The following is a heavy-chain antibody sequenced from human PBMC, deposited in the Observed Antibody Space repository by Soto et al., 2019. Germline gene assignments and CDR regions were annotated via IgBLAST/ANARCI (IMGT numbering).Heavy chain of an antibody. D-gene: IGHD6-19*01. CDR1: GFTFSDFG. CDR2: ISKDGLDR. V-gene: IGHV3-30*19. CDR3: ASPREGQWLVFDH. Sequence: GGSLRLSCVVSGFTFSDFGMHWVRQSPGEGLAWVASISKDGLDRYYSESVKGRFTISRDDSKNTVFLQMNSLKVENTAAYFGASPREGQWLVFDHWGQRTLVTVSS. J-gene: IGHJ4*02.